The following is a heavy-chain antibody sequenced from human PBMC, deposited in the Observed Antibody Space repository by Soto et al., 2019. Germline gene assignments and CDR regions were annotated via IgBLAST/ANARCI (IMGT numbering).Heavy chain of an antibody. CDR2: IIPVFGTT. D-gene: IGHD3-16*01. CDR3: GRGGGPYVWFNEF. V-gene: IGHV1-69*01. J-gene: IGHJ4*02. CDR1: GGLFSSFA. Sequence: QEQLVQSRPEVKKPGSSVKVSCKDSGGLFSSFAISWVRQAPGQGLEWLGGIIPVFGTTNYAEKFQGRVTITADESTNTAYMELSSLRSGDTAMYYCGRGGGPYVWFNEFWGQGTLVTVSS.